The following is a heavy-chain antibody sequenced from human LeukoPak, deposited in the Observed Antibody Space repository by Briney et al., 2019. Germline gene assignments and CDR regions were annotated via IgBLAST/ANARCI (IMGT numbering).Heavy chain of an antibody. CDR1: GGSISSYY. J-gene: IGHJ5*02. Sequence: TETLSLTCTVSGGSISSYYWSWIRQPPGKGLEWIGYIYYSGSTNYNPSLKSRVTISVDTSKNQFSLKLSSVTAADTAVYYCARLTDYGDYGNWFDPWGQGTLVTVSS. CDR2: IYYSGST. CDR3: ARLTDYGDYGNWFDP. D-gene: IGHD4-17*01. V-gene: IGHV4-59*08.